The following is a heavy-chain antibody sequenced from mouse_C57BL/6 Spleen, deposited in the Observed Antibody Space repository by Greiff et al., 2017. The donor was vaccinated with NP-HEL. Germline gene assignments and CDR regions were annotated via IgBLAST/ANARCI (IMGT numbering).Heavy chain of an antibody. V-gene: IGHV1-50*01. D-gene: IGHD1-1*01. CDR1: GYTFTSYW. CDR3: ATPTTVVAYYYAMDY. CDR2: IDPSDSYT. Sequence: VQLQQPGAELVKPGASVKLSCKASGYTFTSYWMQWVKQRPGQGLEWIGEIDPSDSYTNYNQKFKGKATLTVDTSSSTAYMQLSSLTSEDSAVYYCATPTTVVAYYYAMDYWGQGTSVTVSS. J-gene: IGHJ4*01.